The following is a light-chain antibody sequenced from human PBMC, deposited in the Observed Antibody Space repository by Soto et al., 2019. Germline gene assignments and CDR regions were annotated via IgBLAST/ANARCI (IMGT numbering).Light chain of an antibody. Sequence: EIVMTQSPAALSVSPGERATLSCRASQSVRSNLAWYQQKPGQAPRLLIYGASTRATGIPARFSGSGSGTEFTLTISSLQSEDFAVYYCQQYNNLPRTFGQGTKVDIK. CDR1: QSVRSN. V-gene: IGKV3-15*01. J-gene: IGKJ1*01. CDR3: QQYNNLPRT. CDR2: GAS.